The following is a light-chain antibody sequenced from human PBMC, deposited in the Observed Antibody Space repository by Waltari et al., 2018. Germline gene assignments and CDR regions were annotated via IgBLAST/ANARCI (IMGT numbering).Light chain of an antibody. J-gene: IGLJ2*01. CDR3: NSRDSSGDRLV. CDR1: TLRRHP. V-gene: IGLV3-19*01. Sequence: SSELTQDPAVSVALGQTVMITCQGDTLRRHPASWFQQKPGQTPVVVVHGENNRPSGIPDRFSGSRSGNTVSLTIAGVQAEDEADYYCNSRDSSGDRLVFGGGTKLTVL. CDR2: GEN.